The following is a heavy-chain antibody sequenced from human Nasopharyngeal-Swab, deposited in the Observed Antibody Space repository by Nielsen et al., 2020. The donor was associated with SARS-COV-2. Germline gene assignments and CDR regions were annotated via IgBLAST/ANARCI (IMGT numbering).Heavy chain of an antibody. Sequence: GESLKISCAASGFTFSSYAMSWVRQAPGKGLEWVSAISGSGGSTYCADSVKGRFTISRDNSKNTLYLQMNSLRAEDTAVYYCARGKAGYCSSTSCYLYFDYWGQGTLVTVSS. CDR3: ARGKAGYCSSTSCYLYFDY. J-gene: IGHJ4*02. CDR1: GFTFSSYA. V-gene: IGHV3-23*01. D-gene: IGHD2-2*01. CDR2: ISGSGGST.